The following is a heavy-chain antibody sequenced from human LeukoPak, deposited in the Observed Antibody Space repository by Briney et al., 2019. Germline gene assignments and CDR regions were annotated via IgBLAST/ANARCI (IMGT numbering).Heavy chain of an antibody. Sequence: PGGSLRLSCAASGFTFSSYAMSCVRQVPGKGLEWVSGISGNGGRTDYADSVKGRFTISRDNSRSALSLEMNRLGAEDTAIYYCAKHTSYYYDAPGSYYFDSWGQGTLVTVSS. D-gene: IGHD3-22*01. J-gene: IGHJ4*02. CDR2: ISGNGGRT. CDR3: AKHTSYYYDAPGSYYFDS. V-gene: IGHV3-23*01. CDR1: GFTFSSYA.